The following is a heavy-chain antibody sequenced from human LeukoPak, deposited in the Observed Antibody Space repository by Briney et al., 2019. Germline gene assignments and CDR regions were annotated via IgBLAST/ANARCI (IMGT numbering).Heavy chain of an antibody. CDR2: ISGSGGST. CDR3: AKDLGRGYYDSSGYLDY. V-gene: IGHV3-23*01. CDR1: GFTFSSYA. D-gene: IGHD3-22*01. Sequence: PGGSLRLSCAASGFTFSSYAMSWVRQAPGKGLEWISAISGSGGSTYYADSMKGRFTISRDNSKNTLYLQMNSLRAEDTAVYYCAKDLGRGYYDSSGYLDYWGQGTLVTVSS. J-gene: IGHJ4*02.